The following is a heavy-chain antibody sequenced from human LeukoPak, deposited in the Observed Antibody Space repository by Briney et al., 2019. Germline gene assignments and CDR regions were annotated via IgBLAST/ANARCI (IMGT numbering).Heavy chain of an antibody. V-gene: IGHV4-38-2*02. CDR1: GYAISSGYY. D-gene: IGHD3-3*01. J-gene: IGHJ4*02. CDR2: IYHSGST. Sequence: SETLSLTCAVSGYAISSGYYWGWIRQPPGKGLEWIGSIYHSGSTYYNPSLKSRVTIAVDTSKNQFSLKLSSVTAADTAVYYCARDSHHGTYYDFWSGYYTEGFDYWGQGTLVTVSS. CDR3: ARDSHHGTYYDFWSGYYTEGFDY.